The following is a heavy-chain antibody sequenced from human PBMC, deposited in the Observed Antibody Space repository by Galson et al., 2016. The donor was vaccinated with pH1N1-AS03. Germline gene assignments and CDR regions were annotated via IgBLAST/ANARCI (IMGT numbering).Heavy chain of an antibody. Sequence: LSLTCTVSGDSITGGNYFWSWIRQPAGKGLEWIGRIHSSGSTDYNSSLKSRVIISVDTSNNEFSLKLSSVTAADTAVYYCARDLGAGGPEDSWGPGTRVTTSS. J-gene: IGHJ4*02. CDR2: IHSSGST. CDR3: ARDLGAGGPEDS. CDR1: GDSITGGNYF. D-gene: IGHD3-3*01. V-gene: IGHV4-61*02.